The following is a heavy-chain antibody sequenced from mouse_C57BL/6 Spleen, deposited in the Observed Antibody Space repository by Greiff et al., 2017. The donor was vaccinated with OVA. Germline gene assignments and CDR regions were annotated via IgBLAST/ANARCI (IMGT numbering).Heavy chain of an antibody. J-gene: IGHJ3*01. CDR2: IDPETGGT. CDR3: TRGGNYDPCAD. Sequence: QVQLQQSGAELVRPGASVTLSCKASGYTFTDYEMHWVKQTPVHGLEWIGAIDPETGGTAYNQKFKGKAILTADKSSSTAYMELRSLTSEDSAVYYCTRGGNYDPCADWGQGTLVTVSA. V-gene: IGHV1-15*01. CDR1: GYTFTDYE. D-gene: IGHD2-4*01.